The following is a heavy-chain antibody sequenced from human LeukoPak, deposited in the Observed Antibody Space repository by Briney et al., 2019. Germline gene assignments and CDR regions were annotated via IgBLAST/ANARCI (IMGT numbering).Heavy chain of an antibody. CDR3: ANDPEYGDYYGMDV. Sequence: SVKVSCKASGGTFSSYAISWVRQAPGQGLEWMGGIIPIFGTANYAQKFQGRVTITTDESTSTAYMELSSLRSEDTAVYYCANDPEYGDYYGMDVWGQGTTVTVSS. J-gene: IGHJ6*02. D-gene: IGHD4-17*01. V-gene: IGHV1-69*05. CDR1: GGTFSSYA. CDR2: IIPIFGTA.